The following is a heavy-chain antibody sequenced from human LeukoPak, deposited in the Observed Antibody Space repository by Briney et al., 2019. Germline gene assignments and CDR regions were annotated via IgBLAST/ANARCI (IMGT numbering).Heavy chain of an antibody. CDR1: GFTFSSYG. CDR2: IWYDGSNK. Sequence: PGGSLRLSCAASGFTFSSYGMHWVRQAPGKGLEWVAVIWYDGSNKYYADFVKGRFTISRDNSKNTLYLQMNSLRAEDTAVYYCAKDLDETGFDYWGQGTLVTVSS. D-gene: IGHD7-27*01. CDR3: AKDLDETGFDY. J-gene: IGHJ4*02. V-gene: IGHV3-33*06.